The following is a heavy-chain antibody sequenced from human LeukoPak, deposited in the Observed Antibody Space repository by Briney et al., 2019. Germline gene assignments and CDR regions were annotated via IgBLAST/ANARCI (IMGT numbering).Heavy chain of an antibody. CDR1: GYTFTSYA. J-gene: IGHJ5*02. Sequence: ASVKVSCKASGYTFTSYAMHWVRQAPGQRLEWMGWINAGNDNTKYSQKFQGRVTITRDTSASTAYMELSSLRSEDTAVYYCARDLGCCTGGTCYPNWFDPWGQGTLVTVYS. V-gene: IGHV1-3*01. D-gene: IGHD2-15*01. CDR2: INAGNDNT. CDR3: ARDLGCCTGGTCYPNWFDP.